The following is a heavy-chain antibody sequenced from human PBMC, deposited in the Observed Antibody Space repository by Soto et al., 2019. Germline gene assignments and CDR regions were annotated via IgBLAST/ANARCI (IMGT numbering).Heavy chain of an antibody. CDR2: MNPYNGNT. J-gene: IGHJ4*02. D-gene: IGHD6-25*01. CDR3: ARRKERSGPHYFDY. CDR1: GYTFTTYD. Sequence: QVQLAQSGGEVKKPGASVKVSCKASGYTFTTYDIHWVRQVTGQGLEWMGWMNPYNGNTGSTQKFRGRVTMTRNTSISTVYMELTSLRSEDTAVYYCARRKERSGPHYFDYWGQGSLVTVSS. V-gene: IGHV1-8*01.